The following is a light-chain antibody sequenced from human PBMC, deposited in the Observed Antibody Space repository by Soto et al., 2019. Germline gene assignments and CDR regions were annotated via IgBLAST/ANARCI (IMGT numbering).Light chain of an antibody. CDR1: QSISSW. CDR3: QQYNGYSSRT. J-gene: IGKJ1*01. V-gene: IGKV1-5*01. CDR2: DAS. Sequence: DIQMTQSPSTLSASVGDRVTITCRASQSISSWLAWYQQKPGKAPKLLIYDASSLESGVPSRFSGSGSGTEFTLTISSLQPDDFATYYCQQYNGYSSRTFGQGTKVDIK.